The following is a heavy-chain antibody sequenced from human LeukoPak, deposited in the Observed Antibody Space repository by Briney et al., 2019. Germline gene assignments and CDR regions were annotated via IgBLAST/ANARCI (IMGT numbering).Heavy chain of an antibody. Sequence: PGGSLRLSCAASGFTFSSYSMNWVRQAPGKGLEWVSSISSSSNYIYYADSVKGRFTISRDNAKNALYLQMNSLRAEGTAVDYCARVCIAVAGDYWGRGALV. CDR3: ARVCIAVAGDY. CDR2: ISSSSNYI. D-gene: IGHD6-19*01. J-gene: IGHJ4*02. V-gene: IGHV3-21*01. CDR1: GFTFSSYS.